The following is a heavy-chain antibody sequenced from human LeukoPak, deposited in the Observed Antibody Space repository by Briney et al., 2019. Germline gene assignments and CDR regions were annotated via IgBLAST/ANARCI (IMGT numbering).Heavy chain of an antibody. Sequence: SETLSLTCAVSGDSISSSNWWIWLRPPPGKGLEWIGYIYYSGSTNYNPSLKSRVTISVDTSKNQFSLKLSSVTAADTAVYYCARDERGYCSGGSCYGELDPWGQGTLVTVSS. CDR1: GDSISSSNW. CDR2: IYYSGST. V-gene: IGHV4-4*02. J-gene: IGHJ5*02. CDR3: ARDERGYCSGGSCYGELDP. D-gene: IGHD2-15*01.